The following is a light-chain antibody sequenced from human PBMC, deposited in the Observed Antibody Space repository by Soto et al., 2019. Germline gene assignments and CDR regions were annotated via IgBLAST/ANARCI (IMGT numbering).Light chain of an antibody. CDR1: QDISNY. CDR2: AAS. Sequence: DIQMTQSPSSLSASVGDRVTITCRASQDISNYLAWYQQKPGKIPKLLIYAASTLQSGVPSRFSGSGSGADFTLTISSLQHEDVATSYCQKYNSATPFTFGPGT. J-gene: IGKJ3*01. CDR3: QKYNSATPFT. V-gene: IGKV1-27*01.